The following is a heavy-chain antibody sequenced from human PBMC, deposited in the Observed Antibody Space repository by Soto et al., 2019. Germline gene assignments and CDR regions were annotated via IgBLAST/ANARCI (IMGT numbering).Heavy chain of an antibody. V-gene: IGHV3-53*02. J-gene: IGHJ4*02. CDR2: IYSSGNT. Sequence: EVQLVETGGGLIQPGGSLRLSCAVSGFTVRSNYMSWVRQAPGKGLEWVSIIYSSGNTYYADSVKVRFTMSRDTSNNTVFLQMSSLRAEDTAVYYCARVSPPFGYWGQGTLVTVSS. CDR1: GFTVRSNY. CDR3: ARVSPPFGY. D-gene: IGHD3-16*01.